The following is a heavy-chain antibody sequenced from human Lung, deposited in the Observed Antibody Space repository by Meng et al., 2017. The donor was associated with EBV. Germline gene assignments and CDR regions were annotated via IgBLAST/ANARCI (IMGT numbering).Heavy chain of an antibody. CDR1: GRSIISTSYF. CDR2: IYYSGNT. CDR3: ARGQRSYSGSYPEWFDP. J-gene: IGHJ5*02. Sequence: LPRQECGPGLVQPSDTLSPPVTVSGRSIISTSYFGCWIRQPPGKGLVWLATIYYSGNTYSNPSLKSRLTISVDTSKNQFSLNLCSVTAADTAVYYCARGQRSYSGSYPEWFDPWGQGTLVTVSS. D-gene: IGHD1-26*01. V-gene: IGHV4-39*01.